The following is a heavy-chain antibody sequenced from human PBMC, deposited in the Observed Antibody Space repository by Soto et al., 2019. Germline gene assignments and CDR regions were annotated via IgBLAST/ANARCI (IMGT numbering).Heavy chain of an antibody. CDR1: GGSISSGGDY. V-gene: IGHV4-31*03. CDR2: IDYSGST. J-gene: IGHJ5*02. CDR3: ARGPNKGWFDP. Sequence: QVQLQESGPGLVKPSQTLSLTCTVSGGSISSGGDYWSWIRQHPGKGLAWIGYIDYSGSTYYNPSLKSRVTISVDTSKNQFALKLSSVTAADTAVYYCARGPNKGWFDPWGQGTLVSVSS.